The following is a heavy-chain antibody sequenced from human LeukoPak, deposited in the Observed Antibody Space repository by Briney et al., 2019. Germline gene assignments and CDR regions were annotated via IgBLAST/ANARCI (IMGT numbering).Heavy chain of an antibody. D-gene: IGHD4-17*01. CDR1: GGSISSGGYS. J-gene: IGHJ4*02. Sequence: SETLSLTCAVSGGSISSGGYSWSWIRQPPGKGLEWIGHIYHSGSTYYNPSLKSRVTISVDRSKNQFSLKLSSVTAADTAVYYCARVRQDDYGDSLDYWGQGTLVTVSS. CDR2: IYHSGST. V-gene: IGHV4-30-2*01. CDR3: ARVRQDDYGDSLDY.